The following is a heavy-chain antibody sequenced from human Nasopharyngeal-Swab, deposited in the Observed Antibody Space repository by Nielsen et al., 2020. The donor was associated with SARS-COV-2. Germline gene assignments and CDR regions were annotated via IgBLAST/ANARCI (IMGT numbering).Heavy chain of an antibody. CDR2: IYSSGSST. CDR3: AKDRKITIFGVVTHPYYGMDV. Sequence: GGSLRLSCAASGFTFSSYAMSWVRQAPGKGLEWVSVIYSSGSSTSYADSVKGRFTISRDNSKNTLYLQMNSLRAEVTAVYYCAKDRKITIFGVVTHPYYGMDVWGQGTTVTVSS. D-gene: IGHD3-3*01. CDR1: GFTFSSYA. J-gene: IGHJ6*02. V-gene: IGHV3-23*03.